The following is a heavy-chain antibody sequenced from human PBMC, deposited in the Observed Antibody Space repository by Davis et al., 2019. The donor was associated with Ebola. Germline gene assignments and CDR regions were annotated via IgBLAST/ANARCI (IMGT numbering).Heavy chain of an antibody. J-gene: IGHJ4*02. D-gene: IGHD2-8*01. CDR3: ARDIVLMVYAGFDY. Sequence: PGGSLRLSCAASGFTFSSYWMSWVRQAPGKGLEWVANIKQDGSEKYYVDSVKGRFTISRDNAKNSLYLQMNSLRAEDTAVYYCARDIVLMVYAGFDYWGQGTLVTVSS. CDR2: IKQDGSEK. CDR1: GFTFSSYW. V-gene: IGHV3-7*03.